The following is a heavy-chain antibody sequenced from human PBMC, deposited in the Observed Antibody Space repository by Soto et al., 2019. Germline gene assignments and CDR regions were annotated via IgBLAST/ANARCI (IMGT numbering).Heavy chain of an antibody. CDR1: GFTFSSYG. CDR2: ISYDGSNK. J-gene: IGHJ3*02. D-gene: IGHD3-9*01. CDR3: AKDYILGSYYDILTGPCAFDI. V-gene: IGHV3-30*18. Sequence: GGSLRLSCAASGFTFSSYGMHLVRQAPGKGLEWVAVISYDGSNKYYADSVKGRFTISRDNSKNTLYLQMNSLRAEDTAVYYCAKDYILGSYYDILTGPCAFDIWGQGTMVTVSS.